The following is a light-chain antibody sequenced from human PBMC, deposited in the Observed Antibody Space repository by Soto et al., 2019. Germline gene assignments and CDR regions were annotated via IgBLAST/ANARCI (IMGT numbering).Light chain of an antibody. Sequence: SSELTQPLSVSVALGQTARITCGGNNIGSKNVHWYQQKPGQAPVLVIYRDSNRPSGIPERVSGSNSGNTATLTISRAQAGDEADYYCQVWDSSTARVFGGGTKVTVL. J-gene: IGLJ3*02. CDR3: QVWDSSTARV. CDR2: RDS. V-gene: IGLV3-9*01. CDR1: NIGSKN.